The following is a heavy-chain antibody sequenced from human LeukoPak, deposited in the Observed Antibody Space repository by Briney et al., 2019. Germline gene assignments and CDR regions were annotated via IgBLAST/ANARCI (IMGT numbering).Heavy chain of an antibody. Sequence: PSETLSLTCAVYGGSFSGYYWSWIRQPPGKGLEWIGEINHSGSTNYNPSLKSRVTISVDKSKNQFSLKLSSVTAADTAVYYCARDGYYYDSSGYGGGYFDYWGQGTLVTVSS. J-gene: IGHJ4*02. CDR2: INHSGST. D-gene: IGHD3-22*01. CDR1: GGSFSGYY. V-gene: IGHV4-34*01. CDR3: ARDGYYYDSSGYGGGYFDY.